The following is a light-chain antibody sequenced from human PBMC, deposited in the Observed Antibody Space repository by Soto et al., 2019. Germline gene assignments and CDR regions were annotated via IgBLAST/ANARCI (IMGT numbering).Light chain of an antibody. CDR3: SSYTSVSLYV. CDR1: SSDVGGYEH. CDR2: DVS. J-gene: IGLJ1*01. V-gene: IGLV2-14*01. Sequence: QSVLTQPASVSGSPGQSISISCTGTSSDVGGYEHVSWYQQHPGKAPRLIIHDVSSRPSGVSNRFSGSKSGNTASLTISGLQTEDEADYYCSSYTSVSLYVFGTGTKVTVL.